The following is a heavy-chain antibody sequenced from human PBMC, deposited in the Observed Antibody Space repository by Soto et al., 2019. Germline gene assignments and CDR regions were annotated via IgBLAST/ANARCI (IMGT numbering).Heavy chain of an antibody. CDR2: IDHSGST. CDR1: GGSFSGYY. D-gene: IGHD3-9*01. J-gene: IGHJ4*02. CDR3: ARGRTIPEEDILPTSSFDY. V-gene: IGHV4-34*02. Sequence: QVQLQQWGAGLLRPSETLSLMCAVYGGSFSGYYWSWIRQSPGEGLEWLGEIDHSGSTNLNPSLKSRLTISVGTSKIQFSLRVNSVTAADTAVYYCARGRTIPEEDILPTSSFDYWGQGTLVTVSS.